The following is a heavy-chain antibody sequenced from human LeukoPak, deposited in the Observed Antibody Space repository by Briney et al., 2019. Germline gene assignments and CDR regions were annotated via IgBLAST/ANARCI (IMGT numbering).Heavy chain of an antibody. Sequence: PSETLSLTCTVSGGSISSGSYYWGWIRQPPGKGLEWIGSIYYSGSTYYNPSLKSRVTISVDTSKNQFSLKQSSVTAADTAVYYCARVCSSSSCLLDYWGQGTLVTVSS. CDR3: ARVCSSSSCLLDY. CDR2: IYYSGST. CDR1: GGSISSGSYY. J-gene: IGHJ4*02. V-gene: IGHV4-39*01. D-gene: IGHD2-2*01.